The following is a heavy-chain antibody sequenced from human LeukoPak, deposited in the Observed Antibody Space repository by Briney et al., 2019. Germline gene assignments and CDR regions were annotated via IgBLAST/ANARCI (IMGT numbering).Heavy chain of an antibody. Sequence: KASETLSLTCTVSGGSIGSYYWSWIRQPPGKGLEWIGYIYYSGSTNYNPSLKSRVTISVDTSKNQFSLKLSSVTAADTAVYYCARFLGADYYDSSGYPRTGAFDIWGQGTMVTVSS. D-gene: IGHD3-22*01. CDR3: ARFLGADYYDSSGYPRTGAFDI. CDR1: GGSIGSYY. V-gene: IGHV4-59*01. J-gene: IGHJ3*02. CDR2: IYYSGST.